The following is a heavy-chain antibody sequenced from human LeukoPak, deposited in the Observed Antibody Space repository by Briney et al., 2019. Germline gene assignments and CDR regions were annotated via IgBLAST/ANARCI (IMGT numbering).Heavy chain of an antibody. Sequence: KPSETLSLTCAVYGGSFSGYYWSWIRQPPGKELEWIGEINHSGSTNYNPSLKSRVTISVDTSKNQFSLKLSSVTAADTAVYYCAGGRMTNGYFDYWGQGTLVTVSS. CDR3: AGGRMTNGYFDY. J-gene: IGHJ4*02. CDR1: GGSFSGYY. D-gene: IGHD4-17*01. V-gene: IGHV4-34*01. CDR2: INHSGST.